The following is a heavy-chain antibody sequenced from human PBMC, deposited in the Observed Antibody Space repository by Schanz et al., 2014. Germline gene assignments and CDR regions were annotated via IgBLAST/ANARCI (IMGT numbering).Heavy chain of an antibody. CDR3: AKSDDTSGYSGFDY. J-gene: IGHJ4*02. D-gene: IGHD3-22*01. Sequence: QVQLVESGGGVVQPGRSLRLSCAGSGFSFSDYGMHWVRQAPGRGLEWVAVISYHGSERYYADSVKGRFTISRDNSKNTLYLQMNSRRTEDTAVYFGAKSDDTSGYSGFDYWGQGTLVTVSS. V-gene: IGHV3-30*18. CDR2: ISYHGSER. CDR1: GFSFSDYG.